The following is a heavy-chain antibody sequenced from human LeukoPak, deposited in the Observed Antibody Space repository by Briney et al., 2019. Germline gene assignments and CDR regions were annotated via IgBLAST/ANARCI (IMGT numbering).Heavy chain of an antibody. D-gene: IGHD2-15*01. CDR2: INHSGST. Sequence: PSETLSLTCAVSSGSFSGYLWSWIRQPPGKGLEWIGEINHSGSTNYNPSLKSRVTISVDTSKNQFSLKLSSVTAADTAVYYCAQVVGYALVVWGQGTMVTVSS. CDR1: SGSFSGYL. J-gene: IGHJ3*01. V-gene: IGHV4-34*01. CDR3: AQVVGYALVV.